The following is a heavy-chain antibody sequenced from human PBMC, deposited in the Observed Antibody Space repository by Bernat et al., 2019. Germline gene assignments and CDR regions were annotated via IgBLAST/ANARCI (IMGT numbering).Heavy chain of an antibody. D-gene: IGHD5-12*01. CDR2: ISYDGSNK. J-gene: IGHJ5*02. V-gene: IGHV3-30-3*01. CDR3: ARAGGGYDIFNWFDP. Sequence: QVQLVESGGGVVQPGRSLRLSCAASGFTFSSYAMHWVRQAPGKGLEWVAVISYDGSNKYYADSVKGRFTISRDNSKNTLYLQMNSLRAEDTAVYYCARAGGGYDIFNWFDPWGQGTLVTVSS. CDR1: GFTFSSYA.